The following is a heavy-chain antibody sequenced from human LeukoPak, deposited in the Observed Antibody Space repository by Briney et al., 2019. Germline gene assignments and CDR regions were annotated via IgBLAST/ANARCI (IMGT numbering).Heavy chain of an antibody. Sequence: SETLSLTCTVSGCSISSSSYYWGWMRQPPGKGLEWIGSSYYSGSTYYNPSLKSRVTISVDTSKNQFSLKLSSVAAADTAVYYCARQLGEYFDYWGQRTLVTVSS. CDR3: ARQLGEYFDY. D-gene: IGHD3-16*01. V-gene: IGHV4-39*01. CDR2: SYYSGST. J-gene: IGHJ4*02. CDR1: GCSISSSSYY.